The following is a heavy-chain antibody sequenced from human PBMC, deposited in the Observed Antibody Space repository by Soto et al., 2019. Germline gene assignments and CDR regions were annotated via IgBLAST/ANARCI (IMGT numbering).Heavy chain of an antibody. Sequence: GSLRLSCAASGFTFSSYVMHWVRQAPGKGLEWVAVISYDGSNKYYADSVKGRFTISRDNSKNTLYLQINSLRAEDTAVYYCAKDHTNYYDSSGSWLFDYWGQGTLVTVSS. D-gene: IGHD3-22*01. V-gene: IGHV3-30*18. CDR2: ISYDGSNK. CDR3: AKDHTNYYDSSGSWLFDY. J-gene: IGHJ4*02. CDR1: GFTFSSYV.